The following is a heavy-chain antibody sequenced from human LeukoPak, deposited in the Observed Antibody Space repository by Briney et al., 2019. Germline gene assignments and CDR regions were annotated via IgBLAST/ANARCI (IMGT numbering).Heavy chain of an antibody. CDR3: ARVQVLTGHPTSGMDV. CDR2: ISGSGGSA. J-gene: IGHJ6*02. Sequence: PGGSLRLSCAASGFTFSSYSMSWVRQAPGKGLEWVSAISGSGGSAYYADSVKGRFTISRDNAKNTLYLQMNSLRVEDTAVYYCARVQVLTGHPTSGMDVWGQGTTVTVSS. V-gene: IGHV3-23*01. CDR1: GFTFSSYS. D-gene: IGHD3-9*01.